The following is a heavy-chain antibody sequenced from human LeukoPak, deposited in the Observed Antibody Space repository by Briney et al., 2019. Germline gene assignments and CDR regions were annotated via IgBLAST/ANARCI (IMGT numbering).Heavy chain of an antibody. CDR1: GGSFSGYY. CDR2: IKQGGST. Sequence: SGTLSLTCAVYGGSFSGYYLSWIRQPPGKGLEWIGEIKQGGSTNYNPSFKRGVTISVDTSENQFPWKQSSVTGADKAVYYAASMDYYVGYCCGGSCYSFDFCDWGTLITVSA. J-gene: IGHJ4*02. CDR3: ASMDYYVGYCCGGSCYSFDF. D-gene: IGHD2-15*01. V-gene: IGHV4-34*01.